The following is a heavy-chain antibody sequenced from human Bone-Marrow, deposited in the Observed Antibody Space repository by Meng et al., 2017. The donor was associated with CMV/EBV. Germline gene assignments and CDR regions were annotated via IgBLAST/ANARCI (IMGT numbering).Heavy chain of an antibody. D-gene: IGHD3-3*01. V-gene: IGHV1-18*01. Sequence: QGQRVTSGAEVKKPGAAVKVPCKASGYTFTSYGIIWVRQAPGQGLEWMGWISAYNANTNYAQKLQARVTMTTDTSTSTAYMELRSLRSDDTAVYYCARGYDFFGTDYWGQGTLVTSSS. CDR1: GYTFTSYG. CDR2: ISAYNANT. J-gene: IGHJ4*02. CDR3: ARGYDFFGTDY.